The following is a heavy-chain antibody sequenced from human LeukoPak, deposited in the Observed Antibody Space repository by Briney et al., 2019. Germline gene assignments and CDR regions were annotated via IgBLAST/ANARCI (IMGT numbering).Heavy chain of an antibody. J-gene: IGHJ4*02. Sequence: PSETLSLTCTVSGGSISSYYWSWIRQPPGKGLEWIGYIYYSGSTNYNPSLKSRVTISVDTSKNQFSLKLSSVTAADTAVYYCARVLGSSWFYFDYWGQGTLVTVSS. V-gene: IGHV4-59*08. D-gene: IGHD6-13*01. CDR2: IYYSGST. CDR3: ARVLGSSWFYFDY. CDR1: GGSISSYY.